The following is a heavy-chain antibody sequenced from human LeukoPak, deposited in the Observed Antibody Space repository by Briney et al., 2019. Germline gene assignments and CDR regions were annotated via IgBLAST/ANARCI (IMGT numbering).Heavy chain of an antibody. CDR1: GGSISSDY. J-gene: IGHJ4*02. D-gene: IGHD3-16*01. Sequence: PSETLSLTCTVSGGSISSDYWSWIRQPPGKGLEWIGYISYSGSTNYNPSLKSRVSISVDTSKNQFTLNLSSVTAADTAVYYCARDRLPYYWGQGTLVTV. CDR3: ARDRLPYY. V-gene: IGHV4-59*01. CDR2: ISYSGST.